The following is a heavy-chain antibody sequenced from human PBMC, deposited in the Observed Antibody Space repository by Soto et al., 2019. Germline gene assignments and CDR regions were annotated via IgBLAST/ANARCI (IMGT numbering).Heavy chain of an antibody. D-gene: IGHD3-22*01. V-gene: IGHV4-30-2*06. Sequence: PSETLSLTCTVSGGSINSAGHSWGWVRQSPGKGLEWIGYSYHSGSSYYNPSLQSRVTISVDRSKAQFSLKLTSVTAADRAVYYCARGSVDTVDSSGFYEYWGQGTPVTVSS. CDR1: GGSINSAGHS. CDR3: ARGSVDTVDSSGFYEY. CDR2: SYHSGSS. J-gene: IGHJ4*02.